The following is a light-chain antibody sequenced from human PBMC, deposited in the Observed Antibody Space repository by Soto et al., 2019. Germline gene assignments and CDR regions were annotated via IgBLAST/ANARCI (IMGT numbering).Light chain of an antibody. V-gene: IGKV3-15*01. CDR1: QSISDT. J-gene: IGKJ1*01. CDR2: GAS. Sequence: EIVMTQSPATLSVSPGGRATLSCMASQSISDTLAWYQQKPGQAPRLLIHGASTRATGFPARFSGSGSGTDFTLTISSLQSEDFAVYYCQQYNNWPWPFGQGTKVEIK. CDR3: QQYNNWPWP.